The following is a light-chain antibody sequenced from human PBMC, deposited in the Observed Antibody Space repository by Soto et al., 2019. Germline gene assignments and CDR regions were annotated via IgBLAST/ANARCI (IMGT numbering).Light chain of an antibody. CDR3: QHRLTWPLT. V-gene: IGKV3D-20*02. Sequence: EIVLTQSPGTLSLSPGERATLSCRASQSISSSYLAWYQQKPGQAPRLLIYAASSRATGIPDRFSGSGSGTDFTLTISSLEPEDFGVYYCQHRLTWPLTFGGGTKVEIK. J-gene: IGKJ4*01. CDR2: AAS. CDR1: QSISSSY.